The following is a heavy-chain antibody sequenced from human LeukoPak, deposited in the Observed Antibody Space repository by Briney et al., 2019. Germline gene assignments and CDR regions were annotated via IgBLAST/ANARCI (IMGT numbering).Heavy chain of an antibody. CDR2: IYYSGST. CDR3: ARNTAGGYYYMDV. Sequence: PSETLSLTCTVSGGSISSYYWSWIRQPPGKGLEWIGYIYYSGSTNYNPSLKSRVTISVNTSNNQFSLKLSSMTAADTAVYYCARNTAGGYYYMDVWGKGTTVTVSS. D-gene: IGHD2-21*02. V-gene: IGHV4-59*08. J-gene: IGHJ6*03. CDR1: GGSISSYY.